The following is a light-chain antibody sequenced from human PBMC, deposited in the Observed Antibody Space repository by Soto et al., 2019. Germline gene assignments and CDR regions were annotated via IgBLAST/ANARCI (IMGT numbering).Light chain of an antibody. V-gene: IGKV3-20*01. J-gene: IGKJ1*01. CDR1: QSVRNNC. CDR2: GTS. CDR3: QQYGNSPPT. Sequence: IVLAQSPGTLSLPPGARATLSCRASQSVRNNCLAWYQHKPGQAPRLLISGTSSRATGIPDRFSGSGSGTDFTLTISRLEPEDFAVYYCQQYGNSPPTFGQGTKVEIK.